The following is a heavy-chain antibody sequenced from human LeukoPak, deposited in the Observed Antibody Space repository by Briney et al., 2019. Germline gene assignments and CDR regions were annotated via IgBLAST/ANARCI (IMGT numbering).Heavy chain of an antibody. J-gene: IGHJ4*02. Sequence: ASVKVSCKASGYTFTGYYMHWVRQAPGQGLEWMGRINPNSGGTNDAQKFQGRVTMTRDTSSSTAYMELSRLRSDDTAVYYCARDQEGQEGAGTYYFDYWGQGTLVTVSS. CDR3: ARDQEGQEGAGTYYFDY. CDR1: GYTFTGYY. V-gene: IGHV1-2*06. CDR2: INPNSGGT. D-gene: IGHD1-26*01.